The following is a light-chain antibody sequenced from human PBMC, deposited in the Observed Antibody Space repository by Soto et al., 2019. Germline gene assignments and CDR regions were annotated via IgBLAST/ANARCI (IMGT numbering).Light chain of an antibody. CDR1: QSVSSSY. Sequence: EIVLTQSPGTLSLSPGERATLSCRASQSVSSSYLAWYQQKPGQAPRLLIYGASSRATGIPDRFSGSGSGTDFTLTICSLEPEDFAVYYCHQYGSSPQTFGQGTKVEIK. J-gene: IGKJ1*01. V-gene: IGKV3-20*01. CDR2: GAS. CDR3: HQYGSSPQT.